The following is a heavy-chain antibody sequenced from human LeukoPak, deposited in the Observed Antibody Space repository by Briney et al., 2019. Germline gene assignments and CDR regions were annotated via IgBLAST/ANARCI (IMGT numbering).Heavy chain of an antibody. CDR2: ISYDGRTT. D-gene: IGHD3-22*01. Sequence: GGSLRLSCAASGFTFRMFAMPWVCQTPGKGLEWVAVISYDGRTTYYRDSVKGRFTISRDDSKNTLYLQMSTLRSDDTAVYYCAKDSAYYDSSGDYFDSWGQGTLVTVSS. J-gene: IGHJ4*02. V-gene: IGHV3-30*18. CDR1: GFTFRMFA. CDR3: AKDSAYYDSSGDYFDS.